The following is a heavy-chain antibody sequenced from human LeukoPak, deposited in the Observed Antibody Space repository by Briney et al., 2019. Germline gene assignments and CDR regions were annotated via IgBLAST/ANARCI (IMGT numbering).Heavy chain of an antibody. CDR2: IWDDGSSE. D-gene: IGHD2-15*01. J-gene: IGHJ4*02. V-gene: IGHV3-33*01. CDR1: GFIFSNYG. CDR3: VRDWGYCSGGSCYFFDF. Sequence: PGGSLRLSCAASGFIFSNYGMHWVRQAPGKGLEWVATIWDDGSSEYYADSVKGRFTISRDNSKNTLYVQMISLRVEDTAVYYCVRDWGYCSGGSCYFFDFWGQGTLVTVSS.